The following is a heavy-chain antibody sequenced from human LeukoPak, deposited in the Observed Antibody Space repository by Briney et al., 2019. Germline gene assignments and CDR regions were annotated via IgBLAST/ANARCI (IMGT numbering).Heavy chain of an antibody. CDR2: IIPIFGTA. CDR3: ARGLEEKYYYDSSGYYFDY. D-gene: IGHD3-22*01. Sequence: ASVKVSCKASGGTFSSYAISWVRQAPGQGLEWMGGIIPIFGTANYAQKFQGRVTMTRNTSISTAYMELSSLRSEDTAVYYCARGLEEKYYYDSSGYYFDYWGQGTLVTVSS. V-gene: IGHV1-69*05. J-gene: IGHJ4*02. CDR1: GGTFSSYA.